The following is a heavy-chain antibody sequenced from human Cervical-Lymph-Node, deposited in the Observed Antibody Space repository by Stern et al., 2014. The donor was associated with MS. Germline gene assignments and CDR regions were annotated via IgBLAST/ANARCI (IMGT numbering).Heavy chain of an antibody. D-gene: IGHD3-16*01. CDR3: AKADDYAAGIDA. CDR1: GFQFDDFA. CDR2: LGWNSEGR. Sequence: VQLVESGGGMVQPGRSLRLSCEASGFQFDDFAMHWVRQAPGKGLEWVSGLGWNSEGRGYAGSVQGRFTISRDNAKSSLYLQMNSLTAEDTALYYCAKADDYAAGIDAWGQGTLVVVSS. J-gene: IGHJ5*02. V-gene: IGHV3-9*01.